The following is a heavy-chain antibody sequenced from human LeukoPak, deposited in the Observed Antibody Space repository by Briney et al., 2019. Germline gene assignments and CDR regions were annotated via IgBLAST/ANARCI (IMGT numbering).Heavy chain of an antibody. CDR1: GFTFSSYW. CDR3: ARVSEGYYYDSSGYYHFDY. CDR2: IKQDGSEK. J-gene: IGHJ4*02. Sequence: GGSLRLSCAASGFTFSSYWMSWVRQAPGKGLEWVANIKQDGSEKYYVDSVKGRFTISRDNAKNSLYLQMNSLRAEDTAVYYSARVSEGYYYDSSGYYHFDYWGQGTLVTVSS. D-gene: IGHD3-22*01. V-gene: IGHV3-7*01.